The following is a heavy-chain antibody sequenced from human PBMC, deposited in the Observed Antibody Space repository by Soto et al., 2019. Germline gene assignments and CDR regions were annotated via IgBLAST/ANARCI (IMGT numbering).Heavy chain of an antibody. D-gene: IGHD3-3*01. Sequence: ASVKVSCKASGYTFTGYYMHWVRQAPGQGLEWMGWINPNSGGTNYAQKFQGWVTMTRDTSISTAYMELSRLRSDDTAVYYCARANEIGRITIFGVVHFDYWGQGTLVTVSS. V-gene: IGHV1-2*04. CDR1: GYTFTGYY. CDR3: ARANEIGRITIFGVVHFDY. CDR2: INPNSGGT. J-gene: IGHJ4*02.